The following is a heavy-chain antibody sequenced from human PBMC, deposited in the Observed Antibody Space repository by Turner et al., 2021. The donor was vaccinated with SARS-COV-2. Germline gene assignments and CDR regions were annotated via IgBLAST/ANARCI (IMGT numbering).Heavy chain of an antibody. CDR2: FSYRWST. CDR3: ARLYHHDTSGVDF. D-gene: IGHD3-22*01. CDR1: GVSITSTNFF. J-gene: IGHJ4*02. V-gene: IGHV4-39*01. Sequence: QVPLQESGPGLVKPSETLSLSCTVSGVSITSTNFFWGWIRQSPGKGLGWMGTFSYRWSTFYNPSFKGRVTMSADPSKRQFFLRLTSVTAADTAVYYCARLYHHDTSGVDFWGQGTQVTVSS.